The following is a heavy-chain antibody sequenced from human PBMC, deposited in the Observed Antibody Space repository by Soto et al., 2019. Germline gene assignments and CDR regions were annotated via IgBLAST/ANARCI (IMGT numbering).Heavy chain of an antibody. CDR1: GGSISSSSYY. D-gene: IGHD3-3*01. CDR3: ARNGITIFGVVIKGERYNWFDP. Sequence: SETLSLTCTVSGGSISSSSYYWGWIRQPPGKGLEWIGSIYYSGSTYYNPSLKSRVTISVDTSKNQFSLKLSSVTAADTAVYYCARNGITIFGVVIKGERYNWFDPWGQGTLVTVSS. V-gene: IGHV4-39*01. CDR2: IYYSGST. J-gene: IGHJ5*02.